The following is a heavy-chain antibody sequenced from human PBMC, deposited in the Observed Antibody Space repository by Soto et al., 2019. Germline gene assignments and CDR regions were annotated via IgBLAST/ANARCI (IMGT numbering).Heavy chain of an antibody. CDR3: GRGRSGQIVVFY. Sequence: ASVKVSCKASGYTFTGHYIHWVRQAPEQGPEWMGEIGPESGATRYAQKFQGRVTMTMDMSITTVYMELSILSPDDTAVYYCGRGRSGQIVVFYWGQGTPVTVSS. CDR1: GYTFTGHY. J-gene: IGHJ4*02. V-gene: IGHV1-2*02. CDR2: IGPESGAT. D-gene: IGHD5-12*01.